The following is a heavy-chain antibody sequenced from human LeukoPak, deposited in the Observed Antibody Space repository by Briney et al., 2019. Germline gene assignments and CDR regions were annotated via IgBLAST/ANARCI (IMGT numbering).Heavy chain of an antibody. V-gene: IGHV1-2*02. J-gene: IGHJ5*02. Sequence: ASVKVSCKASGYTFTDYYMHWVRQAPGQGLEWMGWINPNSGGTNYAQKFQGRVTMTRDTSISTAYMELSRLRSDDTAVYYCARDPGSGSGWLVNWFDPWGQGALVTVSS. D-gene: IGHD6-19*01. CDR1: GYTFTDYY. CDR2: INPNSGGT. CDR3: ARDPGSGSGWLVNWFDP.